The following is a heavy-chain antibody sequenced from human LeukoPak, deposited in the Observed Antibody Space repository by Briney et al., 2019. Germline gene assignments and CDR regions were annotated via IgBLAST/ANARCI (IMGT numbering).Heavy chain of an antibody. CDR1: GFTFSSYS. J-gene: IGHJ6*03. CDR3: ARDEIAARPISYYYYMDV. V-gene: IGHV3-21*01. CDR2: ISSSSSYI. Sequence: PGGSLRLSCAASGFTFSSYSMNWVRQAPGKGLEWVSSISSSSSYIYYADSVKGRFTISRDNAKNSLYLQMNSLRAEGTAVYYCARDEIAARPISYYYYMDVWGKGTTVTVSS. D-gene: IGHD6-6*01.